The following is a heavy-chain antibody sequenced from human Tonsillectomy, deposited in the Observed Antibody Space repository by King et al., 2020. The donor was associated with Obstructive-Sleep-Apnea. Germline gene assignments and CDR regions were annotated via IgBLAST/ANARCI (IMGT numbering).Heavy chain of an antibody. V-gene: IGHV4-61*01. CDR1: GSSVSSGSYY. CDR2: IYYTGDT. D-gene: IGHD1-26*01. J-gene: IGHJ6*02. CDR3: TIASVGYSGMDV. Sequence: QLQESGPGLVKPSETLSLICTVSGSSVSSGSYYWSWIRQTPREGLEWIWYIYYTGDTNYNPSLKSRFTISVDTSKNQFSLILSSVTAADTAVYYCTIASVGYSGMDVWGQGTTVTVSS.